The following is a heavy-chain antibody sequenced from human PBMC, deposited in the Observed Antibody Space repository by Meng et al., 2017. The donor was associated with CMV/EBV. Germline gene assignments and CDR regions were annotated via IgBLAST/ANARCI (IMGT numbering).Heavy chain of an antibody. CDR3: ARDDYYDSSGYYSSYYYGMDV. CDR1: GFTFSSYS. Sequence: GGSLRLSCAASGFTFSSYSMNWVRQAPGKGLEWASYISSSSSTIYYADSVKGRFTISRDNAKNSLYLQMNSLRVEDTAVYYCARDDYYDSSGYYSSYYYGMDVWGQGTTVTVSS. V-gene: IGHV3-48*04. D-gene: IGHD3-22*01. J-gene: IGHJ6*02. CDR2: ISSSSSTI.